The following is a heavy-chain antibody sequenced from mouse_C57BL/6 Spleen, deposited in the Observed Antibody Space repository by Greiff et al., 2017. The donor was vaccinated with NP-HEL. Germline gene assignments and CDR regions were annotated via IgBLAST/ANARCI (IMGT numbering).Heavy chain of an antibody. J-gene: IGHJ2*01. CDR2: IYPGDGDT. V-gene: IGHV1-80*01. D-gene: IGHD2-2*01. CDR1: GYAFSSYW. CDR3: ARSMVTTALDY. Sequence: VQLQQSGAELVKPGASVKISCKASGYAFSSYWMNWVKQRPGKGLEWIGQIYPGDGDTNYNGKFKGKATLTAEKSSSTAYMQLSSLTSDDSAVYFCARSMVTTALDYWGQGTTLTVSS.